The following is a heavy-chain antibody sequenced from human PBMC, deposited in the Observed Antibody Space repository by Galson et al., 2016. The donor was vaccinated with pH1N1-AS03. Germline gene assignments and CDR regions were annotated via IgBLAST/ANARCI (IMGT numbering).Heavy chain of an antibody. Sequence: SLRLSCAASGFTINNNYMSWVRQAPGKGLEWVSVIYGGGDTFYADSVKGRFTISRDNSKNTVYLQMNSLRVEDTAVYYCAREPLVSTQGEYWGQGTLVTVSS. J-gene: IGHJ4*02. CDR2: IYGGGDT. CDR1: GFTINNNY. CDR3: AREPLVSTQGEY. V-gene: IGHV3-53*01. D-gene: IGHD3-16*01.